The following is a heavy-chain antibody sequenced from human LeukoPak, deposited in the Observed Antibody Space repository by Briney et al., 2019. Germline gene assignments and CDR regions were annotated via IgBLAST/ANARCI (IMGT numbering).Heavy chain of an antibody. Sequence: GESLKISCKGSGYSFTSYWISWVRQMPGKGLEWMGRIDPSDSYTNYSPSFQGHVTISADRSNSTAYLQWSSLKASDTAMYYCARNSRRYGGYGSLGTDYWGQGTLVTVSS. D-gene: IGHD5-12*01. J-gene: IGHJ4*02. CDR1: GYSFTSYW. CDR2: IDPSDSYT. V-gene: IGHV5-10-1*01. CDR3: ARNSRRYGGYGSLGTDY.